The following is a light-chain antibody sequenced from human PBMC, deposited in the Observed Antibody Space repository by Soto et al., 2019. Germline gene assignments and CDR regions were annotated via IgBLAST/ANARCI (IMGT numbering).Light chain of an antibody. CDR1: QSVSSSY. J-gene: IGKJ2*01. V-gene: IGKV3-20*01. CDR2: GAS. CDR3: QQYGSSPGYT. Sequence: PGERATLSCRASQSVSSSYLAWYQQKPGQAPRLLIYGASSRATGIPDRFSGSGSGTDFTLTISRLEPEDFAVYYCQQYGSSPGYTFGQGTKLEIK.